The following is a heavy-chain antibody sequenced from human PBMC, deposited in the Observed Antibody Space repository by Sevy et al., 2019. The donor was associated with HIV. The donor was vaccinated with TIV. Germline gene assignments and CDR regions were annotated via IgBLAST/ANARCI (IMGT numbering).Heavy chain of an antibody. Sequence: GGSLRLSCAASEFTFSTYAMHWVRQAPGKGLEWVAVISYDGSSHYYADSVKGRFTISRDNSKNTLFLQMNSLRLEDTAFYYCASDAGYSNDWYPSDYWGQGTLVTVSS. CDR2: ISYDGSSH. V-gene: IGHV3-30-3*01. J-gene: IGHJ4*02. D-gene: IGHD6-19*01. CDR1: EFTFSTYA. CDR3: ASDAGYSNDWYPSDY.